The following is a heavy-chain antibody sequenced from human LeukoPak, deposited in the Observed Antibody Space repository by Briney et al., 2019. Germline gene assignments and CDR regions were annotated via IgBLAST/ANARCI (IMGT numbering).Heavy chain of an antibody. CDR3: ARVGSSGWYGDY. CDR2: INRDGSST. V-gene: IGHV3-74*01. Sequence: GGSLRLSCAVSGFTFSSYWMHWVRQAPGKGLVWVSRINRDGSSTSYADSVKRRFTISRDNTKNTLHLQMNSLGAEDTAVYYCARVGSSGWYGDYWGQGTLVTVSS. D-gene: IGHD6-19*01. J-gene: IGHJ4*02. CDR1: GFTFSSYW.